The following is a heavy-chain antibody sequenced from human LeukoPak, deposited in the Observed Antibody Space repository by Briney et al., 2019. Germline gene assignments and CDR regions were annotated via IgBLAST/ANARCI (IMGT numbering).Heavy chain of an antibody. CDR1: GGSFSGYY. D-gene: IGHD1-26*01. V-gene: IGHV4-34*01. J-gene: IGHJ5*02. CDR3: ARGKGVGARARFDP. CDR2: INHSGST. Sequence: MSSETLSLTCAVYGGSFSGYYWSWIRQPPGKGLEWIGEINHSGSTNYNPSLKSRVTISVDTSKNQFSLKLSSVTAADTAVYYCARGKGVGARARFDPWGQGTLVTISS.